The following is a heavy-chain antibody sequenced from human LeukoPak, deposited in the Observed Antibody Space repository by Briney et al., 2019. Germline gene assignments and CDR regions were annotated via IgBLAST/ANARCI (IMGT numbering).Heavy chain of an antibody. CDR2: IIPIFGTA. CDR3: ARYLEDSCYYYYMDV. D-gene: IGHD2-15*01. V-gene: IGHV1-69*01. Sequence: SVKVSCKASGGTFSSYAISWARQAPGQGLEWMGGIIPIFGTANYAQKFQGRVTITADESTSTAYMELSSLRSEDTAVYYCARYLEDSCYYYYMDVWGKGTTVTVSS. J-gene: IGHJ6*03. CDR1: GGTFSSYA.